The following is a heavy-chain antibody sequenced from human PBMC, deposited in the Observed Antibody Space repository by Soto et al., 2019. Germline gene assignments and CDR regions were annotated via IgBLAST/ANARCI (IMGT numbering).Heavy chain of an antibody. J-gene: IGHJ6*02. CDR3: ARSYCSSTSCSIEYYYGMDV. CDR2: IIPIFGTA. D-gene: IGHD2-2*01. CDR1: GGTFSSCA. V-gene: IGHV1-69*13. Sequence: SVKVSCKASGGTFSSCAISWVRQAPGQGLEWMGGIIPIFGTANYAQKFQGRVTITADESTSTAYMELSSLRSEDTAVYYCARSYCSSTSCSIEYYYGMDVWGQGTTVTVSS.